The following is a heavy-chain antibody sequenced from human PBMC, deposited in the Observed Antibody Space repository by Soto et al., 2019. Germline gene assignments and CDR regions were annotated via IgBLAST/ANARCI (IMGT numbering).Heavy chain of an antibody. Sequence: ASVKVSCKASGYTFTSYYMHWVRQAPGQGLEWMGIINPSGGSTSYAQKFQGRVTMTRDTSTSTVYMELSSLRSEDTAVYYCARDRPLMDYYDSSGYYQPWGQGTLVTVSS. D-gene: IGHD3-22*01. V-gene: IGHV1-46*01. CDR1: GYTFTSYY. CDR3: ARDRPLMDYYDSSGYYQP. CDR2: INPSGGST. J-gene: IGHJ5*02.